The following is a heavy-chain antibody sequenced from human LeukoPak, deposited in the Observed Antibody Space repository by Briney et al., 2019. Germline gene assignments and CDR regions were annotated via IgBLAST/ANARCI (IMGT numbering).Heavy chain of an antibody. CDR1: GYTFTSYA. D-gene: IGHD3-10*01. CDR2: INTNTGNP. V-gene: IGHV7-4-1*02. Sequence: ASVKVSCKASGYTFTSYAMNWVRQAPGQGLEWMGWINTNTGNPTYAQGFTGRFVFSLDTSVSTAYLQISSLKAEDTAVYYCAREGRNMVRGVEYYYYYGMDVWGQGTTVTVSS. J-gene: IGHJ6*02. CDR3: AREGRNMVRGVEYYYYYGMDV.